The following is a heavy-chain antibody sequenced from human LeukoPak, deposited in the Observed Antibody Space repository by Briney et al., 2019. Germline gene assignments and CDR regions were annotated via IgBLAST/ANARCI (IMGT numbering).Heavy chain of an antibody. CDR3: AKDPGGLRYFDWPSYYFDY. CDR2: ISGTGGST. V-gene: IGHV3-23*01. D-gene: IGHD3-9*01. J-gene: IGHJ4*02. CDR1: GSTFSSYA. Sequence: GGSLRLSCAASGSTFSSYALSWVRQAPGKGLEWVSAISGTGGSTYYADSVKGRFTISRDNSKNTLYLQMNSLRAEDTAVYYCAKDPGGLRYFDWPSYYFDYWGQGTLVTVSS.